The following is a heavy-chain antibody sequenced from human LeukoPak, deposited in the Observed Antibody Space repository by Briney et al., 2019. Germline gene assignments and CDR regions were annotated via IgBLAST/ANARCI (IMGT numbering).Heavy chain of an antibody. Sequence: GGSLRLSCAASGFTFSSYAMSWVRQAPGKGLEWVSAISGSGDSTYYADSVKGRFTISRDNSKNTLYLQMNSLRAEDTAVYYCAKESRYCSSTSCYVGGDYFDYWGQGTLVTVSS. D-gene: IGHD2-2*01. CDR3: AKESRYCSSTSCYVGGDYFDY. CDR1: GFTFSSYA. V-gene: IGHV3-23*01. CDR2: ISGSGDST. J-gene: IGHJ4*02.